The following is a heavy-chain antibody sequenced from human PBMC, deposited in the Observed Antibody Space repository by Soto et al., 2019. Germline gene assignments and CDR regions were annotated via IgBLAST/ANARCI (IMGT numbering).Heavy chain of an antibody. Sequence: QMQLVQSGPEVKKPGTSVKVSCKASGFTFTSSAVQWVRQARGQRLEWIGWIVVGSGNTNYAQKFQEGGTIPRDMATRTDYIELSSLRSEDTAVYYCAAEVMVRGVGRFDYGGQGTLITVSS. V-gene: IGHV1-58*01. CDR3: AAEVMVRGVGRFDY. J-gene: IGHJ4*02. CDR1: GFTFTSSA. D-gene: IGHD3-10*01. CDR2: IVVGSGNT.